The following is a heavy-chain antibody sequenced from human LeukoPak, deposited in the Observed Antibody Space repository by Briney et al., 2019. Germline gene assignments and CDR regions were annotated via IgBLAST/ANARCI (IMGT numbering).Heavy chain of an antibody. CDR3: AREFRSGYNSRWFDY. D-gene: IGHD6-19*01. V-gene: IGHV3-7*01. J-gene: IGHJ5*01. Sequence: GGSLRLSCVASRFTFSNYWMTWVRQAPGKGLERVANIKKDGGETYYMESVKGRFTISRDNARNSLHLQMNSLRVEDTAVYYCAREFRSGYNSRWFDYWGQGTLVTVSS. CDR1: RFTFSNYW. CDR2: IKKDGGET.